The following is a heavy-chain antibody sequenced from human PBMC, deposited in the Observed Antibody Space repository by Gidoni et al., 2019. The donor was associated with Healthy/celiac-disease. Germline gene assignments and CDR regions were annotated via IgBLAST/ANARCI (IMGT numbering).Heavy chain of an antibody. J-gene: IGHJ4*02. CDR3: ARAANYYDSSGYYST. D-gene: IGHD3-22*01. CDR2: IIHIFGTA. CDR1: GGTFSSYA. Sequence: GAEVKKPGSSVKLSCKPSGGTFSSYAISWVRQAPGQGLEWTGGIIHIFGTANYAQKFQGRVTITADEATSTAYMELSSLRSEDTAVYYCARAANYYDSSGYYSTWGQGTLVTVSS. V-gene: IGHV1-69*01.